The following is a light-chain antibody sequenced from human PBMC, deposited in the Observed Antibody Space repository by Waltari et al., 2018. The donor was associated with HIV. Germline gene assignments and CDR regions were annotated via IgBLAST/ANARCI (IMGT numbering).Light chain of an antibody. CDR1: QSVSSSY. V-gene: IGKV3-20*01. J-gene: IGKJ1*01. CDR2: SAS. Sequence: EIVLTQSPGTLSLSPGERATLSCRASQSVSSSYLAWYQQKPGQAPRLLIYSASSRATGIPDRFSGSGSGTDITLTISRLEPEDFAVYYCQQYGSSRTFGQGTKVEIK. CDR3: QQYGSSRT.